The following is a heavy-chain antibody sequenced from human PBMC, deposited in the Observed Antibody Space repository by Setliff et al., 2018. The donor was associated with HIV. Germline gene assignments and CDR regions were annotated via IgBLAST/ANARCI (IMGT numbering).Heavy chain of an antibody. Sequence: GGSRRLSCAASGVSFSSYWMSWVRQAPGKGLEWVANIKQDGSEKYYVDSVRGRFTISRDNAKNSLYLQMNSLRAEDTAVYYCAGDATRGGDMDVWAKGTTVTVSS. V-gene: IGHV3-7*01. CDR3: AGDATRGGDMDV. D-gene: IGHD2-15*01. CDR2: IKQDGSEK. CDR1: GVSFSSYW. J-gene: IGHJ6*03.